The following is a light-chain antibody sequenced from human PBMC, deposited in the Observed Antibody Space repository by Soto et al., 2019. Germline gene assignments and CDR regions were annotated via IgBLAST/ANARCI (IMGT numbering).Light chain of an antibody. CDR2: GAS. Sequence: EIVLTQSPGTLSLSPGERATLSCRASQSVSSSYLAWYQNKPGQAPRLLIYGASSRATGIPDRFSGSGSGTAFTLTISRLDPEDFAVCYCQQYGTSPLTFGGGTKVEI. CDR3: QQYGTSPLT. J-gene: IGKJ4*01. V-gene: IGKV3-20*01. CDR1: QSVSSSY.